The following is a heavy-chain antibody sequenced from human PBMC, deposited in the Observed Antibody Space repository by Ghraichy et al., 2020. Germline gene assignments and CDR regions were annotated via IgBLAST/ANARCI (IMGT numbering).Heavy chain of an antibody. J-gene: IGHJ4*02. D-gene: IGHD3-22*01. CDR2: IYYSGST. CDR1: GGSVSSGSYY. V-gene: IGHV4-61*01. CDR3: ARGVRNYYDSSGYYYAFDY. Sequence: SETLSLTCTVSGGSVSSGSYYWSWIRQPPGKGLEWIGYIYYSGSTNYNPSLKSRVTISVDTSKNQFSLKLSSVTAADTAVYYCARGVRNYYDSSGYYYAFDYWGQGTLVTVSS.